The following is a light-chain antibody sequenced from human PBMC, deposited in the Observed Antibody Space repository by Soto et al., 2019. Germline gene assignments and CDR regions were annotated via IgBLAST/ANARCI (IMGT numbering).Light chain of an antibody. Sequence: EVVLTQSPGTLSLSPGERATLSCRASQNVRNNYLSWYQHKPGQAPRLLIYVASSRATGVPDRFSGSGSGTDFTLTITRLEPEDSAVYYCQQFGSSPRLSFGGGTKVEI. CDR2: VAS. J-gene: IGKJ4*01. CDR3: QQFGSSPRLS. V-gene: IGKV3-20*01. CDR1: QNVRNNY.